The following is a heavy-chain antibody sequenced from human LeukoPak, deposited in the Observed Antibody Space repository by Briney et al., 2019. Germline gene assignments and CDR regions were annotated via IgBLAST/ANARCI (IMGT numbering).Heavy chain of an antibody. CDR2: SGDSDGST. Sequence: GGSLRLSCAASGFTFSGSGMSWVRQAPGKGLEWISSSGDSDGSTYYADSLKGRFTTSRDNSKNTLYLQMNNLRAEDTAVYYCAKGGCRGTCNPLAYWGQGALVTVSP. CDR1: GFTFSGSG. V-gene: IGHV3-23*01. J-gene: IGHJ4*02. D-gene: IGHD2-15*01. CDR3: AKGGCRGTCNPLAY.